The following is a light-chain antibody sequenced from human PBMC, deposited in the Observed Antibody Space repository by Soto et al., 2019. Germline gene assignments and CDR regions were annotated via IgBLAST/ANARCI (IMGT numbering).Light chain of an antibody. CDR2: VAS. V-gene: IGKV1-5*01. CDR1: QSISNW. CDR3: QQSYNAPIT. J-gene: IGKJ5*01. Sequence: DIQMTQSPSTLPASVGDRVTITCRASQSISNWLAWYQQKPGKATPLLIYVASRLESGVPSRVSGSGSGTDVTLTITSLQPEDFATYYCQQSYNAPITFGQGTRLEIK.